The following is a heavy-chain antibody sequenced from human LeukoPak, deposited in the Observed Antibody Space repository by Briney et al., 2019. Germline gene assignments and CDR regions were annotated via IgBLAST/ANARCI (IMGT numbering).Heavy chain of an antibody. Sequence: SETLSLTCAVSGGSFSGYYWSWIRQPPGKGLEWIGEINHSGSTNYNPSLKSRVTISVDTSKNQFSLKLTSVTAADTAVYYCAREWLSQESFDYWGQGTLVTVSS. CDR2: INHSGST. CDR1: GGSFSGYY. J-gene: IGHJ4*02. D-gene: IGHD3-22*01. CDR3: AREWLSQESFDY. V-gene: IGHV4-34*01.